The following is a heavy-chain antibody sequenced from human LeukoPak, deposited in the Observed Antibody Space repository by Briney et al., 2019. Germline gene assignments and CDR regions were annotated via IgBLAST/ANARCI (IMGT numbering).Heavy chain of an antibody. J-gene: IGHJ5*02. CDR2: IYYIGST. CDR3: ARQGAYCSSTSCRRWFDP. Sequence: PSETLSPTSTVSGGSISGSSYYSGSVCQPPGKRLEWVGRIYYIGSTYYNPSLKSRVTISVDTSKNQFSLKLSSVTAADTAVYYCARQGAYCSSTSCRRWFDPWGEGTLVTVSS. CDR1: GGSISGSSYY. V-gene: IGHV4-39*01. D-gene: IGHD2-2*01.